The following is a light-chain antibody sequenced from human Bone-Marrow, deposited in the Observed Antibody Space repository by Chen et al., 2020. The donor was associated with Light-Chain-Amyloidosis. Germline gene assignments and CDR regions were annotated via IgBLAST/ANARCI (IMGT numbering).Light chain of an antibody. CDR3: QSADSSGTYEVI. CDR1: DLPTKY. V-gene: IGLV3-25*03. Sequence: SYELTQPPSVSVSPGQTARITCSGDDLPTKYAYWYQQKPGQAPVLVIHRDTERPSGISERFSGSSSGTPATLTISGVQAEAEADYPCQSADSSGTYEVIFGGGTKLTVL. J-gene: IGLJ2*01. CDR2: RDT.